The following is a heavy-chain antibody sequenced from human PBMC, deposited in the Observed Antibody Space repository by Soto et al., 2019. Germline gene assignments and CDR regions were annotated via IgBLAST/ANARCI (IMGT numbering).Heavy chain of an antibody. CDR2: ISYDGSNK. V-gene: IGHV3-30*18. D-gene: IGHD6-6*01. CDR3: AKGIAARFDY. J-gene: IGHJ4*02. CDR1: GFTFSSYG. Sequence: GGSLRLSCAASGFTFSSYGMHWVRQAPGKGLEWVAVISYDGSNKYYADSVKGRFTISRDNSKNTLYLQMNSLRAEDTAVYYCAKGIAARFDYWGQGTLVTVSS.